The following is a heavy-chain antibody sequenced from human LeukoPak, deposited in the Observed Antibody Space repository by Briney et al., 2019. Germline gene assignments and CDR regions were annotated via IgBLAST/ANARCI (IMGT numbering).Heavy chain of an antibody. D-gene: IGHD3-22*01. CDR2: IYYTGST. CDR3: AIGFYDSSGYYYRRYYYYYMDV. CDR1: GGSISSYY. J-gene: IGHJ6*03. V-gene: IGHV4-59*01. Sequence: SETLSLTCTVSGGSISSYYWSWIRQPPGKGLEWIGYIYYTGSTNYNPSLKSRVTISVDTSKNQFSLKLSSVTAADTAVYYCAIGFYDSSGYYYRRYYYYYMDVWGKGTTVTVSS.